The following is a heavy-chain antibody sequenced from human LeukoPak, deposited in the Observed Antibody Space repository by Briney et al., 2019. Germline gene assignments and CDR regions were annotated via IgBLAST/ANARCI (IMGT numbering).Heavy chain of an antibody. V-gene: IGHV3-30*18. CDR1: GFTFSSYG. J-gene: IGHJ4*02. D-gene: IGHD3-10*01. CDR2: ISYDGSNK. Sequence: GGSLRLSCAASGFTFSSYGLHWVRQAPGKGLEWVAVISYDGSNKHYADSVKGRFTISRDNSKNTLYLQMNSLRVEDTAVYYCAKDLEGSLDYWGQGTLVTVSS. CDR3: AKDLEGSLDY.